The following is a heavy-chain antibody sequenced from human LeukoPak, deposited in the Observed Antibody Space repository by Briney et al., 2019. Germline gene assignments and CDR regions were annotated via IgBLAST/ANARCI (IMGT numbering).Heavy chain of an antibody. Sequence: GGSLRLSCAASGFTFSSYEMNWVRQAPGKGLEWVSFISSSGSTIHYADFVKGRLTISRDNAKNSVYLQMNGLRAEDTAVYYCARDSGSYSDWGQGTLVTVSS. CDR2: ISSSGSTI. CDR1: GFTFSSYE. D-gene: IGHD1-26*01. CDR3: ARDSGSYSD. J-gene: IGHJ4*02. V-gene: IGHV3-48*03.